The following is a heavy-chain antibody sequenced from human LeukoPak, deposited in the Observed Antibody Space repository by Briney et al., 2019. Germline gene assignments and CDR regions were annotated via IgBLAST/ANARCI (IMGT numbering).Heavy chain of an antibody. V-gene: IGHV3-23*01. J-gene: IGHJ4*02. CDR3: AKGSDIRRTYYFDS. CDR2: ISGSGGST. CDR1: GFTFSSYA. Sequence: PGGSLRLSCAASGFTFSSYAMSWVRQAPGKGLEGASTISGSGGSTYYADSVKGRFTISGDNSKNTLYLQMNSLRAEDTAIYYCAKGSDIRRTYYFDSWGQGTLVTVSS. D-gene: IGHD2-21*01.